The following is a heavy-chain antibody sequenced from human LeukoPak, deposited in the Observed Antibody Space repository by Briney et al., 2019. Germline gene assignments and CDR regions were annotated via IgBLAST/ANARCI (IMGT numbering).Heavy chain of an antibody. Sequence: GGSLRLSCAASGFTFTDYWMHWVRQAPGKGLVWVSRINTDGTSTKYAESVKGRITISRDNARNTVYLQLNSLRAEDTAVYYCARARYGYTGIIDYWGQGTLVTVSS. D-gene: IGHD4-17*01. CDR2: INTDGTST. CDR1: GFTFTDYW. J-gene: IGHJ4*02. CDR3: ARARYGYTGIIDY. V-gene: IGHV3-74*01.